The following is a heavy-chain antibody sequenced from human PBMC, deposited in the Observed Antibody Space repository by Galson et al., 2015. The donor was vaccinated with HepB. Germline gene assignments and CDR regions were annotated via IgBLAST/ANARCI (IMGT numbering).Heavy chain of an antibody. J-gene: IGHJ2*01. Sequence: SLRLSCAASGFTFSSHDMHWVRQSTGQGLGWVSAIGAPGDTYYPASVQGRFTISRENAKNSLYLQMNSLTAGDTAVYYCARGAYGDANWSFDLWGRGTLVTVSS. D-gene: IGHD4-17*01. CDR3: ARGAYGDANWSFDL. CDR1: GFTFSSHD. CDR2: IGAPGDT. V-gene: IGHV3-13*04.